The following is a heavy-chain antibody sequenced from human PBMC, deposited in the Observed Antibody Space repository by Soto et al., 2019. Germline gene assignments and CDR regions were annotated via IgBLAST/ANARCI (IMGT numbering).Heavy chain of an antibody. CDR1: GFTFNNYA. CDR3: ARDLYDFWSGYYRALGY. J-gene: IGHJ4*02. D-gene: IGHD3-3*01. CDR2: ISYDGSNK. V-gene: IGHV3-30-3*01. Sequence: PWGSLSLSCAASGFTFNNYAMHWVRQAPGKGLEWVAAISYDGSNKYYADSVKGRFTISRDNSKNTLYLQMNSLRAEDTAVYYCARDLYDFWSGYYRALGYWGQGTLVTVSS.